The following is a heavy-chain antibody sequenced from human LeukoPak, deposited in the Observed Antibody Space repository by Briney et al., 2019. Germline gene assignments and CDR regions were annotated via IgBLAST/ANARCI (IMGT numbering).Heavy chain of an antibody. Sequence: PGGSLRLSCAASGFIVTSNHMSWVRQAPGKGLEWVSVIYSVGTAYYADSVRGRFTVSRDQSKNTLYLQMNSLRAEDTAVYYCAKMIAAAGSTGGDYFDYWGQGTLVTVSS. J-gene: IGHJ4*02. CDR2: IYSVGTA. V-gene: IGHV3-53*01. D-gene: IGHD6-13*01. CDR1: GFIVTSNH. CDR3: AKMIAAAGSTGGDYFDY.